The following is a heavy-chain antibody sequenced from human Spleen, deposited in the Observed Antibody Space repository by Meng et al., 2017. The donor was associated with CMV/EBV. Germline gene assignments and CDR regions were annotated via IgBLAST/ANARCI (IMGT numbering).Heavy chain of an antibody. Sequence: ASVKVSCKASAYIFTGYYIHWVRQAPGQGLESMGWMNPNTGAAKYAQKFQGRVTMTRDTSISTAFMELSRLRSDDTAVYYCAREYTNLYGMDVWGQGTTVTVSS. CDR2: MNPNTGAA. CDR1: AYIFTGYY. J-gene: IGHJ6*02. D-gene: IGHD1-1*01. V-gene: IGHV1-2*02. CDR3: AREYTNLYGMDV.